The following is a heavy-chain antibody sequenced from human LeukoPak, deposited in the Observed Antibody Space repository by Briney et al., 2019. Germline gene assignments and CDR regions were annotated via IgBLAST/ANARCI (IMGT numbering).Heavy chain of an antibody. J-gene: IGHJ4*02. D-gene: IGHD3-10*01. CDR3: AKDAYYGSGSYYRGADY. Sequence: GGSLRLSCAASGFTLSSYAMSWVRQAPGKGLEWVAVISYDGSNRYYADSVKGRFTISSDNSKNTLYLQMNSLRAEDTAVYYCAKDAYYGSGSYYRGADYWGQGTLVTVSS. CDR2: ISYDGSNR. V-gene: IGHV3-30*18. CDR1: GFTLSSYA.